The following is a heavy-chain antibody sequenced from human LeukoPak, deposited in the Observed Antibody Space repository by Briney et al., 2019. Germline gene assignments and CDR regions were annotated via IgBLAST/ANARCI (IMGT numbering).Heavy chain of an antibody. Sequence: GGSLRLSCAASGFTVDSNYLSWVRQAPGKGLEWVSTIYTGGNTYYAASVKGRFTISRDDSERTVYLHVDSLRTDDTAIFYCAREGDSSGQAGAFNIWGQGTMVTVSS. CDR1: GFTVDSNY. V-gene: IGHV3-53*01. J-gene: IGHJ3*02. CDR3: AREGDSSGQAGAFNI. D-gene: IGHD3-22*01. CDR2: IYTGGNT.